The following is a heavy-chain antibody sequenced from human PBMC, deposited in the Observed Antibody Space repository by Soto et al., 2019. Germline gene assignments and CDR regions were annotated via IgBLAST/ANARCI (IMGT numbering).Heavy chain of an antibody. CDR2: INPNGGST. J-gene: IGHJ4*02. CDR3: ARSLLQGDF. D-gene: IGHD2-21*01. CDR1: GYTFIHYY. V-gene: IGHV1-46*01. Sequence: QVQLVQSGAEVKKPGASVKVSCKASGYTFIHYYIHWVRQAPGQGLEWMAIINPNGGSTNYAQKFRGRVTVTSDTSTTTVSMELNSLGSDDTGVYFWARSLLQGDFWGQGTLVTVSS.